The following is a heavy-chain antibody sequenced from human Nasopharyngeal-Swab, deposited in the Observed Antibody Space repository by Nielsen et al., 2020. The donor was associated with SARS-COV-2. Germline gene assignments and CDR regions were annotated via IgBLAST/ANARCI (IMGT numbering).Heavy chain of an antibody. Sequence: SETLSLTCTVSGGSISSSSYYLGWIRQPPGKGLEWIGSIYYSGSTYYNPSLKSRVTISVDTSKNQLSLKLSSVTAADTAVYYWARLTADVLRFFRPYYFDYWGQGTLVTVSS. CDR2: IYYSGST. J-gene: IGHJ4*02. D-gene: IGHD3-3*01. CDR3: ARLTADVLRFFRPYYFDY. CDR1: GGSISSSSYY. V-gene: IGHV4-39*01.